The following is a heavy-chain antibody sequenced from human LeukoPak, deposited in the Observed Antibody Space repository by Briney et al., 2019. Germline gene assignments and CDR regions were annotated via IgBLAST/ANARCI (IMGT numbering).Heavy chain of an antibody. CDR1: GYTFTGYY. Sequence: GASVKVSCKASGYTFTGYYMHWVRQAPGQGLEWMGWINPSSGGTNYAQKFQGRVTMTRDTSISTAYMELSRLRSDDTAVYYCARGPRGYYDSSGYGYWGQGTLVTVSS. J-gene: IGHJ4*02. CDR2: INPSSGGT. CDR3: ARGPRGYYDSSGYGY. D-gene: IGHD3-22*01. V-gene: IGHV1-2*02.